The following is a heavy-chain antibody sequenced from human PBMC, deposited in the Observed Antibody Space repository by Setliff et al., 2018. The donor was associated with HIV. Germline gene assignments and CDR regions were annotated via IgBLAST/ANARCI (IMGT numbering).Heavy chain of an antibody. CDR2: MNPNGRST. J-gene: IGHJ4*02. V-gene: IGHV1-46*01. CDR3: ARVYCSISTCDDEYFFDY. CDR1: GYTFTSYY. Sequence: ASVKVSCKASGYTFTSYYIHWPRQVPGQGLEWMGVMNPNGRSTDFAQKFQGRLSLTTDTSTNTVYLELNSLRSDDTAVYYCARVYCSISTCDDEYFFDYWGQGTLATVSS. D-gene: IGHD2-15*01.